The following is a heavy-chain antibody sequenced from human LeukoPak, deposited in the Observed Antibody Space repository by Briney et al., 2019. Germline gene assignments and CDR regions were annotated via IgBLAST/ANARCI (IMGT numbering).Heavy chain of an antibody. V-gene: IGHV5-51*01. CDR2: IYPGDSDT. J-gene: IGHJ4*02. CDR1: GYSFTSYW. D-gene: IGHD3-16*02. Sequence: GESLKISCKGSGYSFTSYWIGWVRQMPGKGQEWMGIIYPGDSDTRYSPSFQGQVTISADKSISTAYLQWSSLKASDTAMYYCARQGSSDYDYVWGSYRPRPLGPVLNWGQGTLVTVSS. CDR3: ARQGSSDYDYVWGSYRPRPLGPVLN.